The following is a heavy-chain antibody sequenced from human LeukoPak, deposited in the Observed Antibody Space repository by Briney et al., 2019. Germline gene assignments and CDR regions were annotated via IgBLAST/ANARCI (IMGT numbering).Heavy chain of an antibody. V-gene: IGHV3-23*01. J-gene: IGHJ5*02. CDR1: GFSFSSYA. CDR3: AKAQYSSSLNWFDP. Sequence: PGGSLRLSCAASGFSFSSYAMSWVRQAPGKGLEWVSGISGSGGSTYYADSVKGRFTISRDNSKNTLYLQMNSLRAEDTALYYCAKAQYSSSLNWFDPWGQGALVTVPS. D-gene: IGHD6-13*01. CDR2: ISGSGGST.